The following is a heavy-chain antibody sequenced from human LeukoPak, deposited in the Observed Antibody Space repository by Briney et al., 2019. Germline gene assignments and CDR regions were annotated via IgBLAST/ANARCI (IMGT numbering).Heavy chain of an antibody. D-gene: IGHD3-3*01. V-gene: IGHV4-4*07. Sequence: SETLSLTCTVSGGSISSYYWSWIRQPAGKGLEWIGRIYTSGSTHYNPSLKSRVTMSVDTSKNQFSLKLSSVTAADTAVYYCARDLSTIFGVARGAFDIWGQGTMVTVSS. CDR1: GGSISSYY. CDR3: ARDLSTIFGVARGAFDI. CDR2: IYTSGST. J-gene: IGHJ3*02.